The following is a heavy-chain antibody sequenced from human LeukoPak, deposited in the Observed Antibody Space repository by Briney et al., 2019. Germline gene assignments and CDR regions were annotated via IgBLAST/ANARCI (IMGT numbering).Heavy chain of an antibody. V-gene: IGHV4-34*01. CDR3: ARGPRPPPPFHYYYGSGSSNYYYYGTDV. J-gene: IGHJ6*02. Sequence: SETLSLTCAVYGGSFSGYYWSWIRQPPGKGLEWIGEINHSGSTNYNPSLKSRVTISVDTSKNQFSLKLSSVTAADTAVYYCARGPRPPPPFHYYYGSGSSNYYYYGTDVWGQGTTVTVSS. CDR2: INHSGST. CDR1: GGSFSGYY. D-gene: IGHD3-10*01.